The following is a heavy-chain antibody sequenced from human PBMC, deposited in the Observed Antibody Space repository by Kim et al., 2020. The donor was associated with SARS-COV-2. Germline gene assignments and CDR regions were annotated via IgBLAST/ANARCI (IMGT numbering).Heavy chain of an antibody. Sequence: SETLSLTCTVSGGSISSGGYYWSWIRQHPGKGLEWIGYIYYSGSTYYNPSLKSRVTISVDTSKNQFSLKLSSVTAADTAVYYCARGTLLWFGELLPVFDYWGQGTLVTVSS. J-gene: IGHJ4*02. V-gene: IGHV4-31*03. CDR1: GGSISSGGYY. CDR2: IYYSGST. CDR3: ARGTLLWFGELLPVFDY. D-gene: IGHD3-10*01.